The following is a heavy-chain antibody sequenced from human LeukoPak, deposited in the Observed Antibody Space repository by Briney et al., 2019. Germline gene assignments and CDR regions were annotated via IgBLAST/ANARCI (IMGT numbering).Heavy chain of an antibody. CDR3: ARERDYYDSSGSPSY. V-gene: IGHV4-34*01. D-gene: IGHD3-22*01. CDR1: GGSFSGYY. Sequence: SETLSLTCAVYGGSFSGYYWSWIRQPPGKGLEWIGEINHSGSTYYNPSLKSRVTISVDTSKNQFSLKVRSATAADTAVYYCARERDYYDSSGSPSYWGQGTLVIVSS. CDR2: INHSGST. J-gene: IGHJ4*02.